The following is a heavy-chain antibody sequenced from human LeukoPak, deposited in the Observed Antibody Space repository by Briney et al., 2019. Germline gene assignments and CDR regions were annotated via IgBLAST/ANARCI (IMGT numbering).Heavy chain of an antibody. CDR2: IYYSGST. CDR1: GGSISSYY. CDR3: ARHGPYYYDFWSGYPTTGYFDY. J-gene: IGHJ4*02. V-gene: IGHV4-59*08. Sequence: SETLSLTCTVSGGSISSYYWSWIRQPPGKGLEWIGYIYYSGSTNYNPSLKSRVTISVDTSKNQSSLKLSSVTAADTAVYYCARHGPYYYDFWSGYPTTGYFDYWGQGTLVTVSS. D-gene: IGHD3-3*01.